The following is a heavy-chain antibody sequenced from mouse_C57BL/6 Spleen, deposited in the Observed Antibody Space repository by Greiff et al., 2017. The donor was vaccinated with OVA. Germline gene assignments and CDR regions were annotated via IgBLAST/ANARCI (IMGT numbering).Heavy chain of an antibody. CDR2: ISSGGSYT. V-gene: IGHV5-6*01. D-gene: IGHD1-1*01. CDR1: GFTFSSYG. Sequence: EVQLVESGADLVKPGGSLKLSCAASGFTFSSYGMSWVRQTPDKRLEWVAPISSGGSYTYYPDSVKGRFTISRDNAKNTLYLQMSSLKSQDTAMYYCARHGAVNYCDNWGQGTTLTVSS. CDR3: ARHGAVNYCDN. J-gene: IGHJ2*01.